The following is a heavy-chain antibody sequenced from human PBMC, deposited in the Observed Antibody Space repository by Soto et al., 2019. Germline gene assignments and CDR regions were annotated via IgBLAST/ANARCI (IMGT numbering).Heavy chain of an antibody. D-gene: IGHD4-4*01. V-gene: IGHV1-8*01. CDR2: MNPNSGNA. J-gene: IGHJ5*02. Sequence: GASVKVSCKATGYSFTRHDINWLRQAAGQGLEWMGWMNPNSGNAVYAQKSQGRVTMTRNTSITTAYIEVTSLKSEDTAVYFCARGAYNDYSHWFDPWGQGTLVTVSS. CDR3: ARGAYNDYSHWFDP. CDR1: GYSFTRHD.